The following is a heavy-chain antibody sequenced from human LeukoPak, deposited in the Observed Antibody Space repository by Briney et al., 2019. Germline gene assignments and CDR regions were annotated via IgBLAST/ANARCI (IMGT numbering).Heavy chain of an antibody. CDR3: ARDEGSYGCDY. V-gene: IGHV1-46*01. J-gene: IGHJ4*02. D-gene: IGHD5-18*01. Sequence: ASVKVSCKASGGTFSSYTISWVRQAPGQGLEWMGIINPSGGSTSYAQKFQGRVTMTRDTSTSTVYMELSSLRSEDTAVYYCARDEGSYGCDYWGQGTLVTVSS. CDR1: GGTFSSYT. CDR2: INPSGGST.